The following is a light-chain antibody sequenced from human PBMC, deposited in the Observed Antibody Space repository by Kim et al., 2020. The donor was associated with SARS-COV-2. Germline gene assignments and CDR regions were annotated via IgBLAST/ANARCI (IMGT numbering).Light chain of an antibody. J-gene: IGLJ3*02. CDR1: SSDVGTYNY. CDR3: SSYTSSSTWV. CDR2: DVN. Sequence: QSALTQPASVSGSPGQSITISCTGTSSDVGTYNYVSWYQQHPGKAPKLMIYDVNKRPSGVSNRFSGSKSGNTASLTISGLQAEDEADYYCSSYTSSSTWVFGGGTQLTVL. V-gene: IGLV2-14*01.